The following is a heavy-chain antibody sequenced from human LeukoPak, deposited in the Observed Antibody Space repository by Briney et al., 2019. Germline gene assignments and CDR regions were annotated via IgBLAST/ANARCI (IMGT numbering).Heavy chain of an antibody. CDR3: SRVSAYTTSSGEFDY. J-gene: IGHJ4*02. CDR1: GFTFDDHA. Sequence: GGSLRLSCAASGFTFDDHAMHWVRHAPGKGLEWVSGISWNSGGIAYADSVKGRFTISRDNAKNSPYLQMNSLRAEDTALYYCSRVSAYTTSSGEFDYWGQGTLVTVSS. CDR2: ISWNSGGI. V-gene: IGHV3-9*01. D-gene: IGHD6-6*01.